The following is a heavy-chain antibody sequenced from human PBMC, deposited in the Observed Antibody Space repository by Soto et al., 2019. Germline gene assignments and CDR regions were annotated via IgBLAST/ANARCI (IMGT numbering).Heavy chain of an antibody. D-gene: IGHD3-22*01. CDR2: ISYDGSDK. Sequence: QVQLVESGGGVVQPGKSLRLSCAASGFTFSSYTMHWVRQTPGKGLEWVAVISYDGSDKYYADSVTGRFTISRDNSKNTLYLQMSRLRVEDTSVHYCAREYSLAVVAPVYWGQGSMVTVSS. CDR1: GFTFSSYT. J-gene: IGHJ4*02. CDR3: AREYSLAVVAPVY. V-gene: IGHV3-30-3*01.